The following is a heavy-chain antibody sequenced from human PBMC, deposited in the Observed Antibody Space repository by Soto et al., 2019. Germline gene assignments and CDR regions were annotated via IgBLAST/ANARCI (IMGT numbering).Heavy chain of an antibody. D-gene: IGHD5-18*01. CDR3: TRKARGYSYGDN. J-gene: IGHJ4*02. Sequence: EVQLLESGGGLVQPGGSLRLSCAASGFTFSSYAMSWVRQAPGKGLEWVSAISESGGRTYYADSVKGRFTISRDNSKNTLYLQMNSLRAEDTAVYYCTRKARGYSYGDNWGQGTLVKVSS. V-gene: IGHV3-23*01. CDR1: GFTFSSYA. CDR2: ISESGGRT.